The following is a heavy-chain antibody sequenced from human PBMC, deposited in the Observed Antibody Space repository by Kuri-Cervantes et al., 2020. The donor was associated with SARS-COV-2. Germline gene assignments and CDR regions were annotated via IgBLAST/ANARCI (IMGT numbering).Heavy chain of an antibody. J-gene: IGHJ4*02. CDR3: VRDGDHWNFDY. CDR2: INPDGINN. Sequence: GGSLRLSCAASGITSNKHYIQWVRQVPGKGLVWVSRINPDGINNRDYADSVKGRFTVSRDNAKNTVYLQMNSLRAEDTAVYYCVRDGDHWNFDYWGQGTLVTVSS. V-gene: IGHV3-74*01. D-gene: IGHD1-1*01. CDR1: GITSNKHY.